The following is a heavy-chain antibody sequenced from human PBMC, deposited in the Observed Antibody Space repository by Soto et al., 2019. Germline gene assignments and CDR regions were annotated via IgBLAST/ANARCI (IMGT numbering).Heavy chain of an antibody. D-gene: IGHD4-17*01. J-gene: IGHJ5*02. Sequence: EVQLVESGGGLVQPGGSLRLSCAASGFTVSNNYMSWVRQAPGKGLEYVSVIYSGGGTYYADSVKGRFTICRDNSKNPLYLQLHSLGAEDTAVYYCARSPTRTNYADYFDPWGQGTLVTVSS. V-gene: IGHV3-66*01. CDR1: GFTVSNNY. CDR2: IYSGGGT. CDR3: ARSPTRTNYADYFDP.